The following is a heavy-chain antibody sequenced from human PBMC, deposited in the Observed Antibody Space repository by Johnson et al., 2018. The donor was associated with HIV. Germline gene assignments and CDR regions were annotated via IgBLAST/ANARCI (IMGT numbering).Heavy chain of an antibody. CDR1: GFTFSDYA. V-gene: IGHV3-30-3*01. J-gene: IGHJ3*02. CDR3: AKVSSQSSSWYDAHDI. D-gene: IGHD6-13*01. CDR2: ISYDGSNK. Sequence: QVQLVESGGGVVQPGRSLRLSCAASGFTFSDYAIHWVRQAPGKGLEWVAVISYDGSNKYYADSVKGRFTISRDNSKNTLYLQMNSLRAEDTAVYYCAKVSSQSSSWYDAHDIWGQGKKVIVS.